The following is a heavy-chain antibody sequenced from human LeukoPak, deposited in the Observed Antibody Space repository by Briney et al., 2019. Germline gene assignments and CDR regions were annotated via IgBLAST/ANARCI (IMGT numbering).Heavy chain of an antibody. CDR1: GFSFGTYG. D-gene: IGHD3-10*01. CDR2: ISYDGSYK. J-gene: IGHJ5*02. V-gene: IGHV3-30*18. CDR3: AKDFRAHRGSGVPYVDT. Sequence: GGSLRLSCAASGFSFGTYGMHWVRQAPGKGLEWVALISYDGSYKNYADSVKGRFSISRDTSRNTLFLQMNGLRTEDTAVYYCAKDFRAHRGSGVPYVDTWGQGTLVTVSS.